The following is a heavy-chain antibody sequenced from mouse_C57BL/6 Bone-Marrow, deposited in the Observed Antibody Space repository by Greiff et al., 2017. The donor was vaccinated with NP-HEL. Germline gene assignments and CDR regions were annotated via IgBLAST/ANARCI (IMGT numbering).Heavy chain of an antibody. D-gene: IGHD4-1*01. V-gene: IGHV1-74*01. CDR3: ALLGKGFAY. Sequence: QVQLQQPGAELVKPGASVKVSCKASGYTFTSYWMHWVKQRPGQGLEWIGRIHPSDSDTNYNQKFKGKATLTVDKSSSTAYMQLSSRASEDSAVYYCALLGKGFAYWGQGTLVTVSA. J-gene: IGHJ3*01. CDR2: IHPSDSDT. CDR1: GYTFTSYW.